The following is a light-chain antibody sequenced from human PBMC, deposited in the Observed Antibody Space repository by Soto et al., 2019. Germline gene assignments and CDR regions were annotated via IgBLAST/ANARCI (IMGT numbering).Light chain of an antibody. J-gene: IGLJ1*01. Sequence: QSVLTQPASVSGSPGQSITISCTGTSSDVGGFNFVSWFQQHPGKAPKLMIYDVSNRPSGVSNRFSGSKPGNTASLTISGLQAEDEADYYCSSYTSSSIDVFGTGTKVTVL. V-gene: IGLV2-14*01. CDR3: SSYTSSSIDV. CDR1: SSDVGGFNF. CDR2: DVS.